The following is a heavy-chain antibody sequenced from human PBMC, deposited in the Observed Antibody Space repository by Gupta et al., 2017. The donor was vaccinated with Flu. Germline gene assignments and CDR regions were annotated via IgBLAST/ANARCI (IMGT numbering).Heavy chain of an antibody. J-gene: IGHJ4*02. Sequence: EVQLVESGGGLVQPGRSLRLSCTASGFIFGEFAISWLRQPPGQGLEWVGFIRSKAHGRTTEYAASVKGRFSISRDESKSIAYLQMNSLKTEDTGVYYCTRDGPHDYGDYAIFDTWGQGTLVTVSS. CDR2: IRSKAHGRTT. CDR1: GFIFGEFA. V-gene: IGHV3-49*03. CDR3: TRDGPHDYGDYAIFDT. D-gene: IGHD4-17*01.